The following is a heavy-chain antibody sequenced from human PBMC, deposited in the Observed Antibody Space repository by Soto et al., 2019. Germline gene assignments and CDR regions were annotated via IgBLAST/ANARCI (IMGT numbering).Heavy chain of an antibody. Sequence: ASVKVSCKASGYTFTSYGISGVRQAPGQGLEGMGWISAYNGNRNYAQKLQSRITMTTDTSTSTAYMEQRSLRSDDTAVYYCARAIVVDTQFDYWGQGTLVTVSS. V-gene: IGHV1-18*04. CDR1: GYTFTSYG. J-gene: IGHJ4*02. CDR3: ARAIVVDTQFDY. CDR2: ISAYNGNR. D-gene: IGHD1-26*01.